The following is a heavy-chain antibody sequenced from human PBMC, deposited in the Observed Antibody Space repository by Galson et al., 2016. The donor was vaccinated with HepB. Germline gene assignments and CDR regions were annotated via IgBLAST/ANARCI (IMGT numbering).Heavy chain of an antibody. CDR2: TYYMSRWYN. CDR1: GDSVSSNSVA. D-gene: IGHD1-26*01. Sequence: CAISGDSVSSNSVAWNWIRQSPSRGLEWLGRTYYMSRWYNDYATSMKSRITISPDTSKNQFSLRLTSVTPADTAVYYCARGRSYVHFDSWGQGTLVTVSS. J-gene: IGHJ4*02. V-gene: IGHV6-1*01. CDR3: ARGRSYVHFDS.